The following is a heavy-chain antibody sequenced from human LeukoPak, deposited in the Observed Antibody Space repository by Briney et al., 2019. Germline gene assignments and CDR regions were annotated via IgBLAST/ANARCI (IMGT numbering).Heavy chain of an antibody. Sequence: ASVKVSCTASGYTFTSYAMHWVRQAPGQRLEWMGWINAGNGNTKYSQKFQGRVTITRDTSASTAYMELSSLRSEDTAVYYCARESPSGNAYYYGSGSYYRFDAFDIWGQGTMVTVSS. CDR1: GYTFTSYA. V-gene: IGHV1-3*01. CDR2: INAGNGNT. D-gene: IGHD3-10*01. CDR3: ARESPSGNAYYYGSGSYYRFDAFDI. J-gene: IGHJ3*02.